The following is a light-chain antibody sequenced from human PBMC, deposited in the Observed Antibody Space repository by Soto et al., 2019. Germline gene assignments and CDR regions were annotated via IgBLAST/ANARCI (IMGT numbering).Light chain of an antibody. J-gene: IGKJ1*01. CDR1: ESVHKW. V-gene: IGKV1-5*01. Sequence: DIQMTQSPPALSASVGDRVTITCRASESVHKWLAWYQQKAGKAPKVLIYDASTLETGVPSRFSGSGSGTEFALTIGSLQPNDSATYFCQQYHGSSLTFAQGTKVEI. CDR2: DAS. CDR3: QQYHGSSLT.